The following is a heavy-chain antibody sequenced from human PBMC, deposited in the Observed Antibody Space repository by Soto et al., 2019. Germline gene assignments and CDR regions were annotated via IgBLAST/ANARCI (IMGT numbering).Heavy chain of an antibody. CDR3: ARDSREYGGSYSYYYYGMDV. Sequence: QVQLVQSGAEVKKPGASVKVSCKASGYTFTSYGISWVRQAPGQGLEWMGWISAYNGNTNYAQKLQGRVTMTTDTSTSTAYMELRSLRSDDTAVYYCARDSREYGGSYSYYYYGMDVWGQGTTVTVSS. D-gene: IGHD1-26*01. J-gene: IGHJ6*02. CDR2: ISAYNGNT. V-gene: IGHV1-18*01. CDR1: GYTFTSYG.